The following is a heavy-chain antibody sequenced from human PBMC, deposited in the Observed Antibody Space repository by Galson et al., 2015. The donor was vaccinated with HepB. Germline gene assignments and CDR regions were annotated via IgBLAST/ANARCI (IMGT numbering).Heavy chain of an antibody. J-gene: IGHJ6*02. V-gene: IGHV4-34*01. CDR1: GESFTGYY. D-gene: IGHD1-1*01. Sequence: LSLTCAVSGESFTGYYCSWVRQPPGKGLEWIGEINHSGSTNYNSSLKSRVTISFDTSKNQFSLNLTSVTAADTAVYYCARGRGNDRRRAAQPRRLAYYYAMDVWGQGTAVTVSS. CDR3: ARGRGNDRRRAAQPRRLAYYYAMDV. CDR2: INHSGST.